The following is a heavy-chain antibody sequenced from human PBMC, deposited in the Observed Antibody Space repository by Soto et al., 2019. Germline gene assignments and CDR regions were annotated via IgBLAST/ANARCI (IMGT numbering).Heavy chain of an antibody. V-gene: IGHV3-23*01. D-gene: IGHD5-12*01. CDR2: INDRGRST. CDR3: VHGYYFDS. Sequence: EVQLLESGGDLVQPGGSLRLSCAASGFTFSSYAMNWVRQPPGKGLEWVSGINDRGRSTYYADSVKGRFTISRDNSKNTLFLQMNSLRAEDTAIYYCVHGYYFDSWGQGTLVTVSS. CDR1: GFTFSSYA. J-gene: IGHJ4*02.